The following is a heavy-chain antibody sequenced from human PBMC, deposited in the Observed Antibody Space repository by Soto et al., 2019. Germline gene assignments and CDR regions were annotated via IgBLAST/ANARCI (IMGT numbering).Heavy chain of an antibody. CDR1: GFTFSRYA. D-gene: IGHD2-8*01. Sequence: GGSLRLSCEASGFTFSRYAMHWVRQAPGKGLEWVSGISRGGGDTYNADSVKGRFTFSRDNSKNTVYLQMNSLRAADTAVYYCVKSMSVDAAHAFDIWGKGTMVTVSS. CDR3: VKSMSVDAAHAFDI. J-gene: IGHJ3*02. V-gene: IGHV3-23*01. CDR2: ISRGGGDT.